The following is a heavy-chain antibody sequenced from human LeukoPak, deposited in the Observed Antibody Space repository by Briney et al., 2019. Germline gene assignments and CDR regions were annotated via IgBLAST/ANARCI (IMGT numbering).Heavy chain of an antibody. CDR2: ISGSGEST. CDR3: AKRGSYFGGFDY. Sequence: PGGSLRLSCAASGFAFSNFDMSWVRQAPGKGLEWVSAISGSGESTYYAESLKGRFTISRDNSKNTLYLQMNGLRVEDTAIYYCAKRGSYFGGFDYWGQGTLLIVPS. CDR1: GFAFSNFD. V-gene: IGHV3-23*01. J-gene: IGHJ4*02. D-gene: IGHD3-10*01.